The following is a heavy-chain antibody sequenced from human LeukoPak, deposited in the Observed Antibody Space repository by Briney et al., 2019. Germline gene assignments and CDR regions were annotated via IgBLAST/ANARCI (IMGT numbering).Heavy chain of an antibody. V-gene: IGHV3-11*04. Sequence: GGSLRLSCAASGFTFSNAWMSWVRQAPGKGLEWVSYISSSGSTIYYADSVKGRFTISRDNAKNSLYLQMNSLRAEDTAVYYCARALGYDYVWGSYRSGDYWGQGTLVTVSS. CDR1: GFTFSNAW. CDR3: ARALGYDYVWGSYRSGDY. J-gene: IGHJ4*02. CDR2: ISSSGSTI. D-gene: IGHD3-16*02.